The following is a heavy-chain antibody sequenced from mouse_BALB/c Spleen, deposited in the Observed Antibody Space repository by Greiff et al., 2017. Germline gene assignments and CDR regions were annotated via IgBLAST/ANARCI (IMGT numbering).Heavy chain of an antibody. CDR1: GFTFSSYA. CDR2: ISSGGSYT. J-gene: IGHJ2*01. V-gene: IGHV5-9-3*01. Sequence: EVKVVESGGGLVKPGGSLKLSCAASGFTFSSYAMPWVRQTPEKRLEWVATISSGGSYTYYPDSVKGRFTISRDNAKNTLYLQMSSLRSEDTAMYYCAREVQGYFDYWGQGTTLTVSS. CDR3: AREVQGYFDY. D-gene: IGHD2-14*01.